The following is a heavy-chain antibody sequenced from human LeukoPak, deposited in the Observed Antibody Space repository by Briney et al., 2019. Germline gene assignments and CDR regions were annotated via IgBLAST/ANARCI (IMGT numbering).Heavy chain of an antibody. CDR2: MNPNSGNT. D-gene: IGHD1-1*01. CDR3: ARVLGSISH. Sequence: GASVKVSCKASGYTFSTCDINWVRQATGQGLERMGWMNPNSGNTGFAHKFQGRVTMTRDTSKNTAYMELSSLRSEDTAVYYCARVLGSISHWGQGTLVTVSS. V-gene: IGHV1-8*01. CDR1: GYTFSTCD. J-gene: IGHJ4*02.